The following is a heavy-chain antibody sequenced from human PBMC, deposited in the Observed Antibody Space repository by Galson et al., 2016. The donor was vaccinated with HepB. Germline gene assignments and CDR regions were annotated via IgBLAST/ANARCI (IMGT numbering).Heavy chain of an antibody. CDR2: IWCDGSNK. V-gene: IGHV3-33*06. D-gene: IGHD3-3*01. CDR3: AKTYYDFWSGYDYYYGMDV. Sequence: SLRLSCAASGFTFSSYGMHWVRQAPGKGLEWVAVIWCDGSNKYYADSVKGRFTISRDNSKNTLYLQMNGLRAEDTAVYYCAKTYYDFWSGYDYYYGMDVWGQGTTVTVSS. CDR1: GFTFSSYG. J-gene: IGHJ6*02.